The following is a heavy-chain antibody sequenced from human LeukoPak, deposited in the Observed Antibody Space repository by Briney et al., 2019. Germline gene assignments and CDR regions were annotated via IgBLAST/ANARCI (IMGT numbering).Heavy chain of an antibody. CDR2: ISYDGSNK. CDR1: GFTFSSYA. V-gene: IGHV3-30*04. D-gene: IGHD3-10*01. Sequence: GGSLRLSCAASGFTFSSYAMHWVRQAPGKGLEWVAVISYDGSNKYYADSVKGRFTISRDNSKNTLYLQMNSLRAEDTAVYYCVRARGSLWFGELFDYWGQGTLVTVSS. J-gene: IGHJ4*02. CDR3: VRARGSLWFGELFDY.